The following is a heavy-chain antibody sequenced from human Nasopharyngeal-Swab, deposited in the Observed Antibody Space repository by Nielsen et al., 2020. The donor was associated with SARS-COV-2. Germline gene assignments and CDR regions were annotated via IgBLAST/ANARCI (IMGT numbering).Heavy chain of an antibody. CDR2: INPNSGGT. CDR1: GYTFTSYD. J-gene: IGHJ4*02. Sequence: ASVKVSCKASGYTFTSYDINWVRQAPGQGLEWMGRINPNSGGTNYAQKFQGRVTMTRDTSISTAYMELSRLRSDDTAVYYCAREKVGAIDYWGQGTLVTVSS. V-gene: IGHV1-2*06. CDR3: AREKVGAIDY. D-gene: IGHD1-26*01.